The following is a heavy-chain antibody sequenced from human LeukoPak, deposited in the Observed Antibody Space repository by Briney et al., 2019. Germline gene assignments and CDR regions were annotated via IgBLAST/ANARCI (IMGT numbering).Heavy chain of an antibody. CDR1: GGSFSGYY. V-gene: IGHV4-34*01. Sequence: PSETLSLTCAVYGGSFSGYYWSWIRQPPGKGLEWIGEINHSGSTNYNPSLKGRVTISVDTSKNQFSLKLSSVTAADTAVYYCARAGYCSSTSCYTSNFDYWGQGTLVTVSS. CDR3: ARAGYCSSTSCYTSNFDY. D-gene: IGHD2-2*02. J-gene: IGHJ4*02. CDR2: INHSGST.